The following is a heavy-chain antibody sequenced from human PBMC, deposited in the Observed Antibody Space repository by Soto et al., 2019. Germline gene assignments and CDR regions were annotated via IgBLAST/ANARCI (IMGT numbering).Heavy chain of an antibody. CDR2: IIPIFGTV. CDR3: ARGNHRWLQLWYFDL. D-gene: IGHD5-12*01. CDR1: GGTFSNYP. Sequence: QVQLVQSGAEVKKPGSSVKVSCKGSGGTFSNYPISWVRQAPGQGLEWTGGIIPIFGTVNYAQKFQGRVTITADESTSTAYMELSSLRSEDTAVYYCARGNHRWLQLWYFDLWGRGTLVTVSS. J-gene: IGHJ2*01. V-gene: IGHV1-69*12.